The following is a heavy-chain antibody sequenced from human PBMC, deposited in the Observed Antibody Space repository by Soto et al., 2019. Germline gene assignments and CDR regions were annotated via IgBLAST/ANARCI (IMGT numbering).Heavy chain of an antibody. CDR2: IYYSGST. D-gene: IGHD1-26*01. J-gene: IGHJ4*02. CDR3: ARRGSGSYSDY. V-gene: IGHV4-39*01. CDR1: GGSISSNNYY. Sequence: QLQLQESGPGLVKPSETLSLTCTVSGGSISSNNYYWGWIRQPPGKGLEWIGSIYYSGSTYYNPSLKXRXTXSXXTSKNQFSLKLSSVTAADTAVYYCARRGSGSYSDYWGQGTLVTVSS.